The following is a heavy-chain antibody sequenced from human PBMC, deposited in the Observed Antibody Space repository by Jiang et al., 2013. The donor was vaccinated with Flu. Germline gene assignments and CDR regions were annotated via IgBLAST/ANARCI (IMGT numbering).Heavy chain of an antibody. CDR1: GGSFSGYY. CDR2: INHSGST. Sequence: LLKPSETLSLTCAVYGGSFSGYYWSWIRQPPGKGLEWIGEINHSGSTNYNLSLKSRVTISVDTSKNQFSLKLSSVTAADTAVYYCANTQNYYDSSGYYYWGQGTQVTVSS. CDR3: ANTQNYYDSSGYYY. D-gene: IGHD3-22*01. J-gene: IGHJ4*02. V-gene: IGHV4-34*01.